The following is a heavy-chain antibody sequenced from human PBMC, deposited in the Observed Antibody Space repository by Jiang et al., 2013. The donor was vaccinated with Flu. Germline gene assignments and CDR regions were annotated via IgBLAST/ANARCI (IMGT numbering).Heavy chain of an antibody. Sequence: VQLVESGGGLVQPGGSLRLSCAASGFTFSSYAMSWVRQAPGKGLEWVSAISGSGGSTYYADSVKGRFTISRDNSKNTLYLQMNSLRAEDTAVYYCAKEVGEIPSFFGVVSYFDYWGQGTLVTVSS. CDR1: GFTFSSYA. V-gene: IGHV3-23*04. CDR3: AKEVGEIPSFFGVVSYFDY. J-gene: IGHJ4*02. D-gene: IGHD3-3*01. CDR2: ISGSGGST.